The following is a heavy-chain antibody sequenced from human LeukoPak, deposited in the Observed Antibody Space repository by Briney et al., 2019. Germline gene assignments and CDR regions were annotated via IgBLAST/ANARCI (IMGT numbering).Heavy chain of an antibody. CDR2: IYYSGST. V-gene: IGHV4-39*07. J-gene: IGHJ1*01. CDR3: AKGEKGYSGRDEYFQH. CDR1: GGSISSSSYY. D-gene: IGHD1-26*01. Sequence: PSETLSLTCTVSGGSISSSSYYWGWIRQPPGKGLEWIGSIYYSGSTYYNPSLKSRVTISVDTSKNQFSLKLSSVTAADTAVYYCAKGEKGYSGRDEYFQHWGQGTLVTVSS.